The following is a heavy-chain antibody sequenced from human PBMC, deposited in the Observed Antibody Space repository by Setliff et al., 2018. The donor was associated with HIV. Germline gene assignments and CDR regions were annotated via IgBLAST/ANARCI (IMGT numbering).Heavy chain of an antibody. CDR1: GFSLITVPVG. D-gene: IGHD3-22*01. CDR3: AHIDSSGYYFDY. CDR2: IYGNDDK. Sequence: SGPTLVNPTQTLALTCTFSGFSLITVPVGVGWIRQPPGKALEWLALIYGNDDKRYSPSLKSRLTITKDTSINQVVLTMTNMDPVDTATYYCAHIDSSGYYFDYWGQGTLVTVSS. V-gene: IGHV2-5*01. J-gene: IGHJ4*02.